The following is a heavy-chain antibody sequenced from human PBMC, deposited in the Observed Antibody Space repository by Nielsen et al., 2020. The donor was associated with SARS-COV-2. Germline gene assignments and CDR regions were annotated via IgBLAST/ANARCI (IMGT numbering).Heavy chain of an antibody. J-gene: IGHJ3*02. CDR3: AKDGVGARYAFDI. CDR1: GGSVNSGSYY. CDR2: ISGSGGST. D-gene: IGHD1-26*01. Sequence: ETLSLTCTVSGGSVNSGSYYWSWVRQAPGKGLEWVSAISGSGGSTYYADSVKGRFTISRDNSKNTLYLQMNSLRAEDTAVYYCAKDGVGARYAFDIWGQGTMVTVSS. V-gene: IGHV3-23*01.